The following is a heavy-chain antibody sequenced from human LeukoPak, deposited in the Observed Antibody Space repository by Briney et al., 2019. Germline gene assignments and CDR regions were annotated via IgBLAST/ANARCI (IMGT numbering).Heavy chain of an antibody. CDR3: STGYYGDY. Sequence: PSETLSLTCAVYGGSFSGYYWSWIRQPPGKGLEWIGEINHSGSTNYNPSLKSRVTISVDTSKNQFSLKLSSVTAADTAVYYCSTGYYGDYWGQGTLVTVSS. CDR1: GGSFSGYY. D-gene: IGHD3-9*01. V-gene: IGHV4-34*01. J-gene: IGHJ4*02. CDR2: INHSGST.